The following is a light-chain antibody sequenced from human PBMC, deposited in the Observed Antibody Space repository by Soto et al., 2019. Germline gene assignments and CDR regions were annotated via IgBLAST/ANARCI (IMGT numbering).Light chain of an antibody. J-gene: IGLJ3*02. V-gene: IGLV1-40*01. CDR3: HSYDMRLSGSV. Sequence: QSVLTQPPSVSGAPGQRVTISCTGNNSNIGGGYDVHWYQQLPGTAPKLLIFGNNNRPSGVPDRFSGSKSYASASLAITGLQSEDEADYYCHSYDMRLSGSVFGGGTKLT. CDR1: NSNIGGGYD. CDR2: GNN.